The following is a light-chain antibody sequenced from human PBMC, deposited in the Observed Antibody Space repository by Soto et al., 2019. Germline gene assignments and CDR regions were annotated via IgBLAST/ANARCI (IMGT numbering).Light chain of an antibody. CDR2: GTS. CDR1: QSVSSSY. Sequence: IVLTQSPGTLSLSPGERATLSCRASQSVSSSYLCWYQQRPGQPPRLLIYGTSTRAAGISDRFSGSGSGTDFTLTIYRLEPGDSAVYYCQQYGTSALTFGEGTKVEIK. CDR3: QQYGTSALT. V-gene: IGKV3-20*01. J-gene: IGKJ4*01.